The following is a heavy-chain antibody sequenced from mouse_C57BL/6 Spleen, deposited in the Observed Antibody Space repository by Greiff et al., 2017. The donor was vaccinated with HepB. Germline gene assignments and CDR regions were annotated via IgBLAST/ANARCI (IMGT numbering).Heavy chain of an antibody. J-gene: IGHJ1*03. CDR3: ARNGNYWYFDV. V-gene: IGHV1-82*01. Sequence: VQGVESGPELVKPGASVKISCKASGYAFSSSWMNWVKQRPGKGLEWIGRIYPGDGDTNYNGKFKGKATLTADKSSSTAYMQLSSLTSEDSAVYFCARNGNYWYFDVWGTGTTVTVSS. CDR2: IYPGDGDT. CDR1: GYAFSSSW. D-gene: IGHD2-1*01.